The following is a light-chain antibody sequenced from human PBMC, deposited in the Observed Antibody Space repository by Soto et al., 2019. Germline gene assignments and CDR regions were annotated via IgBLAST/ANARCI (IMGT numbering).Light chain of an antibody. CDR3: QHFGGTTFT. CDR1: QSISSSY. CDR2: GAS. V-gene: IGKV3-20*01. Sequence: EIVLTQSPGTLSLSPGKRATLSFRASQSISSSYLAWYQQKPGQAPRLLIYGASTRAIGIPARFSGSGSGTHFTLTISRLEPGDFAVYYCQHFGGTTFTFGQGTRLEIK. J-gene: IGKJ5*01.